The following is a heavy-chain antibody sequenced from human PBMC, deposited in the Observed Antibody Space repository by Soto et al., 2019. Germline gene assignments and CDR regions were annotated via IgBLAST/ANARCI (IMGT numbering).Heavy chain of an antibody. D-gene: IGHD6-13*01. CDR3: ARDEVFGSWYYVDC. CDR1: GYTFTSHT. J-gene: IGHJ4*02. Sequence: QVQLVQSGAEVKKPGASVKVSCKASGYTFTSHTIHWVRQAPGQRLEWMGWINPGNGNTKYSQKFQGRVTITRDTSASTAYMELSSLRSEDMAVYYCARDEVFGSWYYVDCWGQGTLVTVSS. CDR2: INPGNGNT. V-gene: IGHV1-3*01.